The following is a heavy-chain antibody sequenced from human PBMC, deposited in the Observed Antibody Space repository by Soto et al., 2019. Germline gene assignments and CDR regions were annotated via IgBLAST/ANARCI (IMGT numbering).Heavy chain of an antibody. Sequence: QVQLVQSGAEVRKPGASVKVSCKVAGYSLTELSIHWVRQAPGKGPERMGGFDPVDGEIKFAQNYTGRVTMTEDTPTDTAYMELSSLRSEDTAIYYCDTGLQHLVNMSYFDLWGQGTLVTVSS. CDR3: DTGLQHLVNMSYFDL. V-gene: IGHV1-24*01. CDR2: FDPVDGEI. CDR1: GYSLTELS. D-gene: IGHD1-1*01. J-gene: IGHJ4*02.